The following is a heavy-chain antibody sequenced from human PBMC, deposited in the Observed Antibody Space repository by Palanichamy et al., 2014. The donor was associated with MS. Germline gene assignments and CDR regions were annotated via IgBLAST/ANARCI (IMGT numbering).Heavy chain of an antibody. J-gene: IGHJ4*02. V-gene: IGHV3-7*01. D-gene: IGHD6-13*01. Sequence: EVQLVESGEGWSSLGGPVRLSCAASGFSISSKYMSWVRQAPGKGLEWVANIKEDGSEKHYVDSVRGRFTISRDNAKNSLFLQMNSLRAEDTAVYYCARELSWSGRDYWGQGTLVTVSS. CDR1: GFSISSKY. CDR3: ARELSWSGRDY. CDR2: IKEDGSEK.